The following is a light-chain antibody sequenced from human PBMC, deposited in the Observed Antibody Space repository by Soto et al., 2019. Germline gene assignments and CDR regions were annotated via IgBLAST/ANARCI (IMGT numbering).Light chain of an antibody. Sequence: QSVLTQPASVSGSPGQSITISCTGTSSDIGVYKYVSWYQQHPGKAPKLMIYDVSNRPLGVSTRFSGSKSGNTASLTISGLQAEDEADYYCSSYTRSSTVVFGGGTKLTVL. CDR1: SSDIGVYKY. J-gene: IGLJ2*01. V-gene: IGLV2-14*01. CDR2: DVS. CDR3: SSYTRSSTVV.